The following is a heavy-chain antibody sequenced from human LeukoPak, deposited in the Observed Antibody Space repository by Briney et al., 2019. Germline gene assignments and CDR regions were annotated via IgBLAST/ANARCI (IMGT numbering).Heavy chain of an antibody. D-gene: IGHD2-15*01. CDR3: AKGVGPYCSGGSCYSAWFDP. CDR1: GFTFSSYE. V-gene: IGHV3-48*03. CDR2: ISIGGRTQ. Sequence: GGSLRLSCAASGFTFSSYEMNWVRQAPGKGLEWVSYISIGGRTQYYADSVKGRFTISRDNAKNPLYLQMNSLRAEDTALYYCAKGVGPYCSGGSCYSAWFDPWGQGTLVTVSS. J-gene: IGHJ5*02.